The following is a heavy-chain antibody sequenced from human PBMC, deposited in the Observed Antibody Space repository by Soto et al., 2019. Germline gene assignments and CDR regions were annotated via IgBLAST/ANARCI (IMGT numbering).Heavy chain of an antibody. CDR1: GFTFSSYA. D-gene: IGHD2-2*01. Sequence: GGSLRLSCAASGFTFSSYAMSWVRQAPGKGLEWVSAISGSGGSTYYADSVKGRFTSSRDNSKNTLYLQMSSLRAEDTAVYYCAKVPATSSTHYYFDYWGQGTLVTVSS. J-gene: IGHJ4*02. V-gene: IGHV3-23*01. CDR2: ISGSGGST. CDR3: AKVPATSSTHYYFDY.